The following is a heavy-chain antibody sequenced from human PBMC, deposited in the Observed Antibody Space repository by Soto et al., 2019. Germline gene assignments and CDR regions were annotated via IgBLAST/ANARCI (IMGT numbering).Heavy chain of an antibody. D-gene: IGHD2-2*01. V-gene: IGHV4-30-4*01. J-gene: IGHJ3*02. Sequence: PSETLSLTCTVSGGSISSGDYYWSWIRQPPGKGLEWIGYIYYSGSTYYNPSLKSRVTISVDTSKNQFSLKLSSVTAADTAVYYCARGIVVVPANAFDIWGQGTMVTVSS. CDR2: IYYSGST. CDR1: GGSISSGDYY. CDR3: ARGIVVVPANAFDI.